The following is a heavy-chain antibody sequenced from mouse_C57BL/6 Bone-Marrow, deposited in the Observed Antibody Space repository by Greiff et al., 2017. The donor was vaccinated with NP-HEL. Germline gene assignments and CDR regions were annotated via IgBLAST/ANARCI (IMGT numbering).Heavy chain of an antibody. J-gene: IGHJ2*01. CDR2: IYPRSGNT. Sequence: QVHVKQSGAELARPGASVKLSCKASGYTFTSYGISWVKQRTGQGLEWIGEIYPRSGNTYYNEKFKGKATLTADKSSSTAYMELRSLTSEDSAVYFCARGGILYYFDYWGQGTTLTVSS. CDR1: GYTFTSYG. CDR3: ARGGILYYFDY. V-gene: IGHV1-81*01.